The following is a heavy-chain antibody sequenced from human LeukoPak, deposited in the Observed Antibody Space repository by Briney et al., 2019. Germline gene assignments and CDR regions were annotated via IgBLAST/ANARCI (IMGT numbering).Heavy chain of an antibody. Sequence: SETLSLTCAVSGDSISNGNWWSWVRQPPGKGLEWIGEIYHSGRTNYNPSLKSRVTISVDTSKNQFSLKLSSVTAADTAVYYCARDRAYYYDSSEKDAFDIWGQGTMVTVSS. V-gene: IGHV4-4*02. CDR3: ARDRAYYYDSSEKDAFDI. CDR1: GDSISNGNW. CDR2: IYHSGRT. J-gene: IGHJ3*02. D-gene: IGHD3-22*01.